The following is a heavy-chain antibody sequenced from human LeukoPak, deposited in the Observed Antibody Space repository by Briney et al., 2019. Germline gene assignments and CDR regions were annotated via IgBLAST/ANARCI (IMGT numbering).Heavy chain of an antibody. CDR2: ISDSGRSS. D-gene: IGHD3-3*01. CDR1: GFTFSDYA. V-gene: IGHV3-23*01. J-gene: IGHJ4*02. Sequence: GGSLRLSCVASGFTFSDYAMSWVRQAPGKGLEWVSGISDSGRSSYYTDSVKGRCTISRDNSKNTVSLQINNLRTEDTAVYFCARHDSFVPFWGQGTLVTVTS. CDR3: ARHDSFVPF.